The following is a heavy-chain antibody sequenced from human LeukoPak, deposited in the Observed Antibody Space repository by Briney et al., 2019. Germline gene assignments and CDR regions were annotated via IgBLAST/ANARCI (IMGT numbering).Heavy chain of an antibody. Sequence: ASVKVSCKASGYTFTNYYMHWVRQAPGQGLEWMGIINPSGGSTSYAQKFQGRVTMTRDTSISTAYMELSRLRSDDTAVYYCATPAGNYYMDVWGKGTTVTVSS. J-gene: IGHJ6*03. CDR2: INPSGGST. CDR1: GYTFTNYY. V-gene: IGHV1-46*01. D-gene: IGHD2-2*01. CDR3: ATPAGNYYMDV.